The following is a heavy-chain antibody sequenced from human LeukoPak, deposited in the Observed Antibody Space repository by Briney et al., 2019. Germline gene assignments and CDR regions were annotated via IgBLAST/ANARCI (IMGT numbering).Heavy chain of an antibody. J-gene: IGHJ4*02. Sequence: IIYPGVSDTSSSPSFQAQLTISADKSITPAYLQWSSLKASDTAMYYCARAKGIAAAGRFDYWGQGTLVTVSS. D-gene: IGHD6-13*01. CDR3: ARAKGIAAAGRFDY. CDR2: IYPGVSDT. V-gene: IGHV5-51*01.